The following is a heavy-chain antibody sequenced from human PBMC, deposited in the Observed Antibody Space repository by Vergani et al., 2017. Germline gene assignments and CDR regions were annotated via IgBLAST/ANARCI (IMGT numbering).Heavy chain of an antibody. J-gene: IGHJ4*02. CDR2: IKQDGSEK. Sequence: EVQLVESGGGLVQPGGSLRLSCAASGFTFSSYWMSWVRQAPGKGLEWVANIKQDGSEKYYVYSVKGRFTISRDNAKNSLYLQMNSLRAEDTAVYYCARESVYYYGSGSSRLFDYWGQGTLVTVSS. CDR3: ARESVYYYGSGSSRLFDY. D-gene: IGHD3-10*01. CDR1: GFTFSSYW. V-gene: IGHV3-7*03.